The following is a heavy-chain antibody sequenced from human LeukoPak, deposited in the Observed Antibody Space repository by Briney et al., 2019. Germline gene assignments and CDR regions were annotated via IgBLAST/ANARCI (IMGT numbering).Heavy chain of an antibody. V-gene: IGHV3-21*01. CDR3: ASLYYDFWSGYSFEYYYYYGMDV. CDR2: ISSSSSYI. CDR1: GFTFSSYS. J-gene: IGHJ6*02. Sequence: GGSLRLSCAASGFTFSSYSMNWVRQAPGKGLEWVSSISSSSSYIYYADSVKGRFTISRDNSKNTLYLQMNSLRAEDTAVYYCASLYYDFWSGYSFEYYYYYGMDVWGQGTTVTVSS. D-gene: IGHD3-3*01.